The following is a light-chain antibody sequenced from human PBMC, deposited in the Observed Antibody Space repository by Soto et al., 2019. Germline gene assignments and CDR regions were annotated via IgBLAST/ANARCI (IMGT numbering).Light chain of an antibody. CDR2: EVS. CDR3: SSYTSSRYV. J-gene: IGLJ1*01. V-gene: IGLV2-14*01. CDR1: SSDVGGYKY. Sequence: QSVLTQPASVSGSPGQSITISCTGTSSDVGGYKYVSWYQQHPDKAPKLMIYEVSNRPSGVSNRFSGSKSGNTASLTISGLQAEDEADYYCSSYTSSRYVFGTGTKLTVL.